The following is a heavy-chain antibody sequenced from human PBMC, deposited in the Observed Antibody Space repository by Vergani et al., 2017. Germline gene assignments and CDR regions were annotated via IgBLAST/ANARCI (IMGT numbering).Heavy chain of an antibody. Sequence: EVQLLESGGGLVQPGGSLRLSCAASGFTFSSYDMSWVRQAPGKGLEWVSVISGSGGSTYYADSGKGRFTISRDNSKNTLYLQMNSLRAEYTAVYYCANVPTPYYYYYGMDVWGQGTTVTVSS. D-gene: IGHD2-2*01. CDR1: GFTFSSYD. V-gene: IGHV3-23*01. J-gene: IGHJ6*02. CDR2: ISGSGGST. CDR3: ANVPTPYYYYYGMDV.